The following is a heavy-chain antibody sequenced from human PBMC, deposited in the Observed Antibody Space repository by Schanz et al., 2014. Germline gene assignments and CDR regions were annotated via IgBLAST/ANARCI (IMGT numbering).Heavy chain of an antibody. CDR2: ISGSSRTI. J-gene: IGHJ4*02. V-gene: IGHV3-48*01. Sequence: EVQLLESGGGLVQPGGSLRLSCAASGFTFSSYAMNWVRQAPGKGLEWVSYISGSSRTIYYADSMKGRVTVSRDNAENALYLQMNSLRAEDTGLEFCARGGSGIHARLDYWGQGTLVTVSS. D-gene: IGHD1-26*01. CDR1: GFTFSSYA. CDR3: ARGGSGIHARLDY.